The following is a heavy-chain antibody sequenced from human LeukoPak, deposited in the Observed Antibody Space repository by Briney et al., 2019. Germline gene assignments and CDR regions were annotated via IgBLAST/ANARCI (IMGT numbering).Heavy chain of an antibody. CDR2: IWSDGTGK. V-gene: IGHV3-33*08. Sequence: GRSLRLSCAGSGFTYSHYGMHWVHQAPGKGLEGVAVIWSDGTGKYYSDAVKGRFTISRDNFRNTLYLQMNSLRGEDTAVYYCARDAERGFDYSNSPKYWGQGTLVTVSS. J-gene: IGHJ4*02. CDR3: ARDAERGFDYSNSPKY. D-gene: IGHD4-11*01. CDR1: GFTYSHYG.